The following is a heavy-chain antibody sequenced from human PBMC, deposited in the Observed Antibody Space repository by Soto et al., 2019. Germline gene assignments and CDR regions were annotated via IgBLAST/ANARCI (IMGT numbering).Heavy chain of an antibody. CDR2: IYPGDSES. D-gene: IGHD6-6*01. J-gene: IGHJ3*02. Sequence: GESLKISFQGLGDIFTSYWVGLVRQTPGEGVEWMGIIYPGDSESIYSPSFQGQVNMSVDKSTTTAYLQWTSLKASDTAMYYCARHTRYSTSSPDAFDIWGQGTMVTVSS. CDR3: ARHTRYSTSSPDAFDI. CDR1: GDIFTSYW. V-gene: IGHV5-51*01.